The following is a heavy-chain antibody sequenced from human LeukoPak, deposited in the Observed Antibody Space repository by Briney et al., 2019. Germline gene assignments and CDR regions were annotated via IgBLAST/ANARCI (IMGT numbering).Heavy chain of an antibody. J-gene: IGHJ4*02. Sequence: GGALRLSCAASGFTFSNAWMSWVRQAPGKGLEWVGRIKSNTDGGTTDYAAPVKGRFTISRDDSKNTLYLQMNSLKTEDTAVYYCTTYWGYYWGQGTLVTVSS. CDR2: IKSNTDGGTT. D-gene: IGHD3-16*01. CDR3: TTYWGYY. CDR1: GFTFSNAW. V-gene: IGHV3-15*01.